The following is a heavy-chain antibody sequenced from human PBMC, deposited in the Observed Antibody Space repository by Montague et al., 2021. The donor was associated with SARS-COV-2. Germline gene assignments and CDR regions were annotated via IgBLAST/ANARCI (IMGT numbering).Heavy chain of an antibody. Sequence: SETLSLTCTGSGGSISSSNYYWGGSGQPPGKGLEWIGNMYYSGRTYYNPSLKSRVTISIDTSKNQFSLKLSSVTAADTAVYYCARDDIVLQGVTKGMDVWGQGTTVTVSS. D-gene: IGHD3-10*01. V-gene: IGHV4-39*07. CDR2: MYYSGRT. CDR3: ARDDIVLQGVTKGMDV. CDR1: GGSISSSNYY. J-gene: IGHJ6*02.